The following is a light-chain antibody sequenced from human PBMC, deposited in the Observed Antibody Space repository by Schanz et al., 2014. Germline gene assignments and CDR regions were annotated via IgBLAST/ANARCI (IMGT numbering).Light chain of an antibody. CDR3: SSYRSSSTLWV. J-gene: IGLJ3*02. CDR1: SSDIGGYNY. CDR2: EVI. Sequence: QSALTQPPSASGSPGQSVTISCTGTSSDIGGYNYVSWYQQHPGKAPKLVISEVIQRPSGVSNRFSGSKSGNTASLTISGLQAEDEADYYCSSYRSSSTLWVFGGGTKLTVL. V-gene: IGLV2-14*01.